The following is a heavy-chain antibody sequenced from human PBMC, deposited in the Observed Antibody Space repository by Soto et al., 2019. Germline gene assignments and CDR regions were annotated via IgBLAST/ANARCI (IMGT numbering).Heavy chain of an antibody. CDR2: IYYSGST. D-gene: IGHD6-13*01. J-gene: IGHJ4*02. Sequence: SETLSLTCTVSGGSISSYYWSWIRQPPGKGLEWIGYIYYSGSTNYNPSLKSRVTISVDTSKNQFSLKLSSVTAADTAVYYCARVQSSSWPNVDYWGQGTLVTVSS. V-gene: IGHV4-59*01. CDR3: ARVQSSSWPNVDY. CDR1: GGSISSYY.